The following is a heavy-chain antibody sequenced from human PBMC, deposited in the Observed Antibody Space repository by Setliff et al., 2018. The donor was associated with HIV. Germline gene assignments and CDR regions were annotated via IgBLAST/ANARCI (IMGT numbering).Heavy chain of an antibody. J-gene: IGHJ5*02. Sequence: SETLSLTCTVSGYSISSGYYWGWIRQPAGKGLEWIGHIYTSGSTYYNPSLKSRVTISVDTSKNQFSLTLSSVTAADTAVYYCARDFCSSTTCTNWFHPWRQGPLVTVSS. CDR3: ARDFCSSTTCTNWFHP. D-gene: IGHD2-2*01. V-gene: IGHV4-38-2*02. CDR2: IYTSGST. CDR1: GYSISSGYY.